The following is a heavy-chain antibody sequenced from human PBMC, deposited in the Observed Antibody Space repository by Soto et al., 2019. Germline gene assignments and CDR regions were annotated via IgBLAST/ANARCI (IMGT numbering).Heavy chain of an antibody. D-gene: IGHD5-18*01. Sequence: QVQLQESGPGLVKPSETLSLTCTVSGGAVSSGSYYWSWIRQPPGKGLEWIGYIYYSGSTNYNPSLKSRVTISVDTSKNQFSLKLSSVTAADTAVYYCVRVPLLGYSYGFHYYYYGMDVWGQGTTVTVSS. CDR2: IYYSGST. J-gene: IGHJ6*02. CDR1: GGAVSSGSYY. CDR3: VRVPLLGYSYGFHYYYYGMDV. V-gene: IGHV4-61*01.